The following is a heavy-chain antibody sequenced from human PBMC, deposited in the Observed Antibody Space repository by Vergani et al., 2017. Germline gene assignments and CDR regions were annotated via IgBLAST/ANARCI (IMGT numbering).Heavy chain of an antibody. CDR3: AKGAYCSSTSCYVDRGYYYGMGV. CDR1: GFTFSIHA. D-gene: IGHD2-2*01. Sequence: EVQLLQSEGAVVQPGGSLRLSCVASGFTFSIHAMSWVRQGHGQGLEWVSSIKNTGDSTHYADSVKGRFTISRDNSKNTLYLQMNSLRVEDTAVYYCAKGAYCSSTSCYVDRGYYYGMGVWDRMTRVTFSS. CDR2: IKNTGDST. J-gene: IGHJ6*02. V-gene: IGHV3-23*01.